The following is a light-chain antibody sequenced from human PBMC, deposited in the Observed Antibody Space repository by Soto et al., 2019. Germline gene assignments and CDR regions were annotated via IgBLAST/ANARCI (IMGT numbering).Light chain of an antibody. CDR3: QQSYSTPT. V-gene: IGKV1-39*01. Sequence: IQMTRAASALSASVGDGVTITCRTSQTISDYLNWYQHKPGKAPKLLISAASSLQSGVPSRFSGSGSGTDFTLTIRSLQPADLASYSSQQSYSTPTFGPGTKVDIK. J-gene: IGKJ3*01. CDR2: AAS. CDR1: QTISDY.